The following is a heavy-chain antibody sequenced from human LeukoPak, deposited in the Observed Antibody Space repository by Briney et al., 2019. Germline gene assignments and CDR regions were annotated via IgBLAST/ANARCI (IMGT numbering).Heavy chain of an antibody. Sequence: GGSLRLSCAASGFTFSSYAMHWVRQAPGKALEWVAVISYDGSNKFYADSVKGRFTVSRDNSKNTLDLQMNSLRAEDTAVYYCARAPSSYYDTWFDPWGQGTLVTVSS. CDR2: ISYDGSNK. CDR3: ARAPSSYYDTWFDP. CDR1: GFTFSSYA. D-gene: IGHD3-22*01. J-gene: IGHJ5*02. V-gene: IGHV3-30-3*01.